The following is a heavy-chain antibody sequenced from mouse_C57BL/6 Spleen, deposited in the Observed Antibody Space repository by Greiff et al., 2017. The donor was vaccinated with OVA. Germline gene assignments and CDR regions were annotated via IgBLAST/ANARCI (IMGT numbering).Heavy chain of an antibody. CDR1: GYSFTSYY. CDR2: IYPGSGNT. J-gene: IGHJ2*01. CDR3: ARLGSPYYFDY. D-gene: IGHD6-1*01. Sequence: QVQLKESGPELVKPGASVKISCKASGYSFTSYYIHWVKQRPGQGLEWIGWIYPGSGNTKYNEKFKGKATLTADTSSSTAYMQLSSLTSEDSAVYYCARLGSPYYFDYWGQGTTLTVSS. V-gene: IGHV1-66*01.